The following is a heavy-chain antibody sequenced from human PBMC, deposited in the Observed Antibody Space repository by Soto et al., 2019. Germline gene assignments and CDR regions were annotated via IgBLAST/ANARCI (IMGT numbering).Heavy chain of an antibody. CDR1: GYSFTSYW. CDR2: IDPSDSYT. D-gene: IGHD6-13*01. J-gene: IGHJ3*02. CDR3: ARQGIAAASDAFDI. Sequence: LKISCKGSGYSFTSYWISWVRQMPGKGLEWMGRIDPSDSYTNYSPSFQGHVTISADKSISTAYLQWSSLKASDTAMYYCARQGIAAASDAFDIWGQGTMVTVSS. V-gene: IGHV5-10-1*01.